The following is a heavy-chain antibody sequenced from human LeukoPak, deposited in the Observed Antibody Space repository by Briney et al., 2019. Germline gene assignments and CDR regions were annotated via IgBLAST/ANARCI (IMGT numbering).Heavy chain of an antibody. CDR1: GFTFSSFW. J-gene: IGHJ5*02. CDR2: INQDGSQK. D-gene: IGHD6-13*01. Sequence: GGSLRLSCVASGFTFSSFWMSWVRQAPGKGLEWVANINQDGSQKYYVDSVKGRFTISRDNAKNSLYLQMNSLRAEDTAVYYCAGRIAAAGPTNWFDPWGQGTLVTVSS. V-gene: IGHV3-7*03. CDR3: AGRIAAAGPTNWFDP.